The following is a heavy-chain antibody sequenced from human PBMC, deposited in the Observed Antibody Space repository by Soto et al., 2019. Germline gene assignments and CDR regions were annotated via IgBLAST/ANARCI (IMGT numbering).Heavy chain of an antibody. D-gene: IGHD6-19*01. V-gene: IGHV3-21*06. J-gene: IGHJ5*02. CDR3: ARDLMSLYSSGWYHWFDP. CDR2: ISSNSRKI. CDR1: GFTFSSYS. Sequence: PGGSLRLSCAASGFTFSSYSMSWVRQAPGKGMEWVSYISSNSRKIYYSDSVRGRFTISRDNANNSLYLQMNGLRDEATAVYFCARDLMSLYSSGWYHWFDPWGQGTLVTVSS.